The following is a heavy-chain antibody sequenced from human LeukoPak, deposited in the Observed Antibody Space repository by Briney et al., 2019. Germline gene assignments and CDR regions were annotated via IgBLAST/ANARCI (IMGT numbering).Heavy chain of an antibody. CDR3: ARRTASYDILTGPDY. J-gene: IGHJ4*02. CDR1: GYSFTSYW. CDR2: IYPRDSDT. V-gene: IGHV5-51*01. D-gene: IGHD3-9*01. Sequence: GESLKISCKGSGYSFTSYWIGWVRQMPGKGLEWMGIIYPRDSDTRYSPSFQGQVTISADKSISTAYLQWSSLKASDTAMYYCARRTASYDILTGPDYWGQGTLVLVSS.